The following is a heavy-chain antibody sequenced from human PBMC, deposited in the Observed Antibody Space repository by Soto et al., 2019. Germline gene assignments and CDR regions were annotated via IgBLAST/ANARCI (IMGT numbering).Heavy chain of an antibody. CDR2: ISDSGRTI. CDR3: ARDLLHYDFWSGYSAYFYYGMDV. V-gene: IGHV3-48*03. J-gene: IGHJ6*02. D-gene: IGHD3-3*01. Sequence: TGGSLILSCSASGFTFRSYAMNWVRQAPGKGLEWLSYISDSGRTIYYADSVKGRFTVSRDDARNSVYPQMDSMRAEDTAVYYCARDLLHYDFWSGYSAYFYYGMDVWGPGTTVTVSS. CDR1: GFTFRSYA.